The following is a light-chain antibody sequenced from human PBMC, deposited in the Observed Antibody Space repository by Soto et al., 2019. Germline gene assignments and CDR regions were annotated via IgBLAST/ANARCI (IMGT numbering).Light chain of an antibody. CDR1: SSDVGSYNR. J-gene: IGLJ1*01. CDR3: SSYTSGRDVYV. Sequence: QSALTQPPSVSGSPGQSVTISCTGTSSDVGSYNRLSWYQQPPGTAPKLIMYEVNTRPSGVPDRFSGSKSGSTASLTISGLQADDEADYYCSSYTSGRDVYVFGGGTKVTVL. CDR2: EVN. V-gene: IGLV2-18*02.